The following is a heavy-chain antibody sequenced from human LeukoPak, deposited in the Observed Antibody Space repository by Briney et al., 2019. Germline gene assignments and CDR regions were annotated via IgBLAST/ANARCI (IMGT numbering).Heavy chain of an antibody. V-gene: IGHV1-69*05. Sequence: ASVKVSCKASGGTFSSYAISWVRQAPGQGLEWMGGIIPIFGTANYAQKFQGRVTITTDESTSTAYMELSSLRFEDTAVYYCASIDKSYDFWSGYRYWGQGTLVTVSS. CDR2: IIPIFGTA. CDR3: ASIDKSYDFWSGYRY. CDR1: GGTFSSYA. J-gene: IGHJ4*02. D-gene: IGHD3-3*01.